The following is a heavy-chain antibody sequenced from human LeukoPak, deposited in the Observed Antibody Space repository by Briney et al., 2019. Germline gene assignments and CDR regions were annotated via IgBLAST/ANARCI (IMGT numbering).Heavy chain of an antibody. V-gene: IGHV4-34*01. J-gene: IGHJ4*02. CDR1: GGSFSGYY. Sequence: SETLSLTCAVYGGSFSGYYWSWIRQPPGKGLEWIGEINHSGSPNYSPSLKSRVTISVDTSKNQFSLKLSSVTAADTAVYYCARGLNDSWTGENYWGQGTLVTVSS. CDR3: ARGLNDSWTGENY. CDR2: INHSGSP. D-gene: IGHD3-3*01.